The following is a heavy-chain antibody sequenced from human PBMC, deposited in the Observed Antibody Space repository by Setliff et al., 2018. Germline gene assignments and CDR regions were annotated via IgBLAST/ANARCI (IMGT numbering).Heavy chain of an antibody. J-gene: IGHJ4*02. CDR2: INHSGST. CDR1: GGSFSGYY. V-gene: IGHV4-34*01. CDR3: ARDRITIFGVVIPFDY. Sequence: SETLSLTCAVYGGSFSGYYWSWIRQPPGKGLEWIGEINHSGSTNYNPSLKSRVTISVDTSKNQFSLNLRSVTAADTAVYYCARDRITIFGVVIPFDYWGQGTLVTVSS. D-gene: IGHD3-3*01.